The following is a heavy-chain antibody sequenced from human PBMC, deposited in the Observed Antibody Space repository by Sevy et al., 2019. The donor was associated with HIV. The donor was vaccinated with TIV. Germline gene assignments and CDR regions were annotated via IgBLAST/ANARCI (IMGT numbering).Heavy chain of an antibody. Sequence: SETLSLTYTVSGGSITSSGHYWGWIRQSPGTGLEWIGAVYYVGNSYANPSLTSRVTISADTSKNLFSLSLTSLTAADTAIYYCARVAGGENYDYGIDGWGLGTSVTVSS. CDR2: VYYVGNS. D-gene: IGHD2-21*01. CDR3: ARVAGGENYDYGIDG. CDR1: GGSITSSGHY. J-gene: IGHJ6*02. V-gene: IGHV4-39*01.